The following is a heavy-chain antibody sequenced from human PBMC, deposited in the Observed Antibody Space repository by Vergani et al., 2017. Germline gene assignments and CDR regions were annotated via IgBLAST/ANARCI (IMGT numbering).Heavy chain of an antibody. Sequence: QVQLQESGPGLVKPSQTLSLTCTVSGGSISSGSYYWSWIRQPAGKGLEWIGRIYTSGSTNYNPSLKSRVTISVDTSKNQFSLKLSSVTAADTAVYYCASEDGYSSIWYPCWGQGTLVTVSS. CDR1: GGSISSGSYY. D-gene: IGHD6-13*01. CDR2: IYTSGST. J-gene: IGHJ4*02. CDR3: ASEDGYSSIWYPC. V-gene: IGHV4-61*02.